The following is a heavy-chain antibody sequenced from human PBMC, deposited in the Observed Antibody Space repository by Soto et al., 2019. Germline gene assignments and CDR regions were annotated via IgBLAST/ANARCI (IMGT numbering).Heavy chain of an antibody. CDR2: TNHSGST. D-gene: IGHD2-2*01. CDR3: ARGRRYCSSTSCLHSSCCMDV. Sequence: SETLSLTCAVYGGSFSCYYWSWIRQPPGKGLEWIGETNHSGSTNYNPSLKSRVTISVDTSKNQFSLKLSSVTAADTAVYYCARGRRYCSSTSCLHSSCCMDVWGQGTTVTVSS. J-gene: IGHJ6*02. V-gene: IGHV4-34*01. CDR1: GGSFSCYY.